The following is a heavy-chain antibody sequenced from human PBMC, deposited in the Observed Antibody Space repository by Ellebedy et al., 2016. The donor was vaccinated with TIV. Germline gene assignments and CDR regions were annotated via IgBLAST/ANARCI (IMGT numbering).Heavy chain of an antibody. D-gene: IGHD3-22*01. V-gene: IGHV4-34*01. CDR3: ASSAGNYDSSGYSFYYYGMDV. J-gene: IGHJ6*02. CDR1: GVSFNNDF. CDR2: IYYSGST. Sequence: MPSETLSLTCSVYGVSFNNDFWNWVRQHPGKGLEWIGTIYYSGSTYYNPSLKSRVTISVDTSKNQFSLKLSSVTAADTAVYYCASSAGNYDSSGYSFYYYGMDVWGQGTTVTVSS.